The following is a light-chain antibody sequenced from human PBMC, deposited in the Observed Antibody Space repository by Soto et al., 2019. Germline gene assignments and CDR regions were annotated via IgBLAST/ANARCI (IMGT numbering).Light chain of an antibody. V-gene: IGLV2-8*01. CDR1: SSDVGGYNY. CDR2: EVS. CDR3: SSSAGSNNQV. J-gene: IGLJ1*01. Sequence: QSALTQPPSASGSPGQSVTISCTGTSSDVGGYNYVSWYQQHPGRAPKLMIYEVSKRPSGVPDRSSGSNSGNTASLTVSGLQTEDEDDYDCSSSAGSNNQVFGTGTKVTVL.